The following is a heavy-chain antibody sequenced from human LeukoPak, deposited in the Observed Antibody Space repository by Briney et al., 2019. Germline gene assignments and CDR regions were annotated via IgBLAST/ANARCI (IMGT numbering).Heavy chain of an antibody. Sequence: GGSLRLSCAASGFIVSSHYMSWVRQAPGKGLEWVSVIYSSGSRYYADSVRGRFTISRDSSKNTVYLQMNSLRTEDTAVYYCARDYGGAFRGWFNPWGQGTLVTLSS. V-gene: IGHV3-66*03. J-gene: IGHJ5*02. D-gene: IGHD4-23*01. CDR2: IYSSGSR. CDR3: ARDYGGAFRGWFNP. CDR1: GFIVSSHY.